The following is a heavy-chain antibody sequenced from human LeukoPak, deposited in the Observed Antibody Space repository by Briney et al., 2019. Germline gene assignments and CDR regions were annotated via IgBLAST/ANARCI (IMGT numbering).Heavy chain of an antibody. CDR3: ARMHCSGGSCYSVWYYFDY. CDR1: GFTFSSYS. J-gene: IGHJ4*02. Sequence: GGSLRLSCAASGFTFSSYSMNWVRQAPGKGLEWVSSISSSSSYIYYADSVKGRFTISRDNAKNSLYLQMNSLRAEDTAVYYSARMHCSGGSCYSVWYYFDYWGQGTLVTVSS. V-gene: IGHV3-21*01. CDR2: ISSSSSYI. D-gene: IGHD2-15*01.